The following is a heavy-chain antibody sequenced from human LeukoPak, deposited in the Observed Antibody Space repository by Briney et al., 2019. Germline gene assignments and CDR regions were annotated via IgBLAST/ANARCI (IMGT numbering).Heavy chain of an antibody. CDR2: ITGDGGST. J-gene: IGHJ4*02. CDR1: GFAFDDYS. D-gene: IGHD1-1*01. V-gene: IGHV3-43*02. CDR3: AKSPKTGFLFDY. Sequence: PGGSLRLSCAASGFAFDDYSMHWLRLAPGKGLEWVSLITGDGGSTCYADSVKGRFTISRDNSKNTLYLQMSSLRAEDTAVYYCAKSPKTGFLFDYWGKGTLVTVYS.